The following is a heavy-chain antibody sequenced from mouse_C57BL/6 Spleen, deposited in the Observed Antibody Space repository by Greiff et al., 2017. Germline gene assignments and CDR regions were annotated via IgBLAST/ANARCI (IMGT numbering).Heavy chain of an antibody. D-gene: IGHD2-3*01. Sequence: LVESVAELVRPGASVKLSCTASGYNIKNTYMHWVKQRPEQGLEWIGRIDPANGNTKYAPKFQGTATITADTSSNTAYLQLSSLTSEDTAIYCCARIGYDGPYFDCWGQGTTLTVSS. CDR1: GYNIKNTY. CDR3: ARIGYDGPYFDC. CDR2: IDPANGNT. J-gene: IGHJ2*01. V-gene: IGHV14-3*01.